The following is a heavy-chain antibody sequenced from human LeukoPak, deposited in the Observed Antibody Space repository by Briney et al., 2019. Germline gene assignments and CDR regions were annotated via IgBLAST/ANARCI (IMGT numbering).Heavy chain of an antibody. CDR2: IYYSVST. D-gene: IGHD1-1*01. V-gene: IGHV4-39*07. Sequence: SETLSLTCTVSGGSISSSSDYCGWIRQPPGKGLEWILNIYYSVSTYYNPSRKMRVTISLATSKNQFSLKLSSVTAADTAVYYCATLNADGFDIWGQGTIVTVSS. CDR1: GGSISSSSDY. J-gene: IGHJ3*02. CDR3: ATLNADGFDI.